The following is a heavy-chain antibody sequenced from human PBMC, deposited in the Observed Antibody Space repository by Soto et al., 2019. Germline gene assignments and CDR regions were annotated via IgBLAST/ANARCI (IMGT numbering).Heavy chain of an antibody. CDR3: ARDLGDCSGGSCYSRIWSY. V-gene: IGHV1-18*01. D-gene: IGHD2-15*01. CDR2: ISAYNGNT. Sequence: ASVKVSCKASGYTFTSYGISWVRQAPGQGLEWMGWISAYNGNTNYAQKLQGRVTMTTDTSTSTAYMELRSLRSDDTAVYYCARDLGDCSGGSCYSRIWSYWGQGTLVTVSS. J-gene: IGHJ4*02. CDR1: GYTFTSYG.